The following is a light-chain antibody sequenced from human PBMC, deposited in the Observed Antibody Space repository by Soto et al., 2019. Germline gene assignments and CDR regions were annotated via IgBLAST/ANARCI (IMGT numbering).Light chain of an antibody. V-gene: IGKV3-15*01. Sequence: EMVMTQSPATLSVSPGERATLSCRASQSVSSYLAWYQQKPGQPPRLLIYVASTRAAGIPARFSGSGSGTEFTLTISSLQSEDFAVYYCQQYKDWPPGFGQGTKVEIK. CDR2: VAS. CDR1: QSVSSY. J-gene: IGKJ1*01. CDR3: QQYKDWPPG.